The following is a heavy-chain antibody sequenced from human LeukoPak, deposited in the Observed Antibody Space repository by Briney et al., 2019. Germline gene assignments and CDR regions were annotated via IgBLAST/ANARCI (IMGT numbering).Heavy chain of an antibody. CDR3: AREEHVASNPFDY. J-gene: IGHJ4*02. CDR1: GGSISSSSYY. D-gene: IGHD4-11*01. CDR2: IYYSGST. Sequence: SETLSLTCTVSGGSISSSSYYWGWTRQPPGKGLEWIGSIYYSGSTYYNPSLKSRVTISVDTSKNQFSLKLSSVTAADTAVYYCAREEHVASNPFDYWGQGTLVTVSS. V-gene: IGHV4-39*07.